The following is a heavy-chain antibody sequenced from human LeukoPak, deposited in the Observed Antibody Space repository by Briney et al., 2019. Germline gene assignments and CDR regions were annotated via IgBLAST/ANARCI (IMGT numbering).Heavy chain of an antibody. Sequence: PGGSLRLSCAASGFTFSSYAMSWVRQAPGKRLEWVSAISGSGGSTYYADSVKGRFTISRDNSKNTPYLQMNSLRAEDTAVYYCARGDGGWSDYWGQGTLVTVSS. CDR2: ISGSGGST. V-gene: IGHV3-23*01. D-gene: IGHD6-19*01. CDR3: ARGDGGWSDY. CDR1: GFTFSSYA. J-gene: IGHJ4*02.